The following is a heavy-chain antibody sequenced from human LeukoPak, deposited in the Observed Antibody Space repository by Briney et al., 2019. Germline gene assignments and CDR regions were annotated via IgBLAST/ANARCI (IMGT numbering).Heavy chain of an antibody. D-gene: IGHD2/OR15-2a*01. Sequence: SQTLSLTCTVSGDFISSGGYYWGWIRQYSGKGLEWIGYIYYSGSTYYNPSLKSRLTISVDTSKNQFSLRLSSVTAADTAVYYCARNIRGSDAFDVWGQGTMDTVSS. CDR1: GDFISSGGYY. V-gene: IGHV4-31*03. CDR2: IYYSGST. J-gene: IGHJ3*01. CDR3: ARNIRGSDAFDV.